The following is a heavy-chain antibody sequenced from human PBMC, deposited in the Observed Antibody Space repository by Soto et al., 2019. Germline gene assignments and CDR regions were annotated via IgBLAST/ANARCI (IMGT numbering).Heavy chain of an antibody. V-gene: IGHV1-18*01. D-gene: IGHD6-13*01. CDR3: ARVTTAAGISARGVY. CDR2: ISAYNDNT. J-gene: IGHJ4*02. CDR1: GYTFTSYG. Sequence: QVQLVQSGAEVKKPGASVKVSCKASGYTFTSYGISWVRQAPGQGLEWMGWISAYNDNTNYAQKLQGRVTMTTDTSTSTAYMELRSLRSDDTAVYYCARVTTAAGISARGVYWGQGTLVTVSS.